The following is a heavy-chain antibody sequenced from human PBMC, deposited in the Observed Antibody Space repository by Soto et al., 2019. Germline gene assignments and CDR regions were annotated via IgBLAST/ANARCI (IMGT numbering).Heavy chain of an antibody. CDR2: INPTGTAT. Sequence: ASVKVSCKASGFTFANYFMHWVRQAPGQGLEWVGIINPTGTATTYAQKFQDRVTVTRDTSTTTVYIELSSLTSDDTAIYYCVKDSGSHSLDYGGQGTLVTVS. D-gene: IGHD2-15*01. CDR1: GFTFANYF. V-gene: IGHV1-46*01. CDR3: VKDSGSHSLDY. J-gene: IGHJ4*02.